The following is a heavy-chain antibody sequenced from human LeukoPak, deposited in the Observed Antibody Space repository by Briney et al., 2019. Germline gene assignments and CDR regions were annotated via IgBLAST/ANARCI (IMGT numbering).Heavy chain of an antibody. CDR2: VESDASRT. V-gene: IGHV3-74*03. CDR3: VKGGHKLDIQTTHYYYGLDV. J-gene: IGHJ6*02. D-gene: IGHD5-12*01. Sequence: GGPLRLSCVASGFPLSDHWMYWVRQGPSRGLAHVSRVESDASRTTYADSVKGRFTISRDDAKNTMYLQMNSLRVEDTAVYYCVKGGHKLDIQTTHYYYGLDVWGQGTTVAVS. CDR1: GFPLSDHW.